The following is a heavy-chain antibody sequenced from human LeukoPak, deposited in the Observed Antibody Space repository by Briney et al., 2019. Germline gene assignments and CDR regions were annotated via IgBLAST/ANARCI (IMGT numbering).Heavy chain of an antibody. CDR1: GGTFSSYA. CDR2: IIPIFGTA. J-gene: IGHJ3*02. CDR3: ARTDYDFWTGNTGGAFDI. V-gene: IGHV1-69*05. D-gene: IGHD3-3*01. Sequence: SVKVSCKASGGTFSSYAISWVRQAPGQGLEWMGRIIPIFGTANSAQKFQGRVTITTDESTSTAYMELSSLRSEDTAVYYCARTDYDFWTGNTGGAFDIWGQGKMVTVSS.